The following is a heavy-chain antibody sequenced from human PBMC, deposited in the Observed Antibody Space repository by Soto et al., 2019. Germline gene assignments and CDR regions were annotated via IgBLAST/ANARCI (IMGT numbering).Heavy chain of an antibody. V-gene: IGHV3-21*01. J-gene: IGHJ4*02. CDR2: INGRGNYI. CDR1: GFTFSTYT. CDR3: VREDGIVGANSAFDY. D-gene: IGHD1-26*01. Sequence: EVQVVESGGDLVKPGGSLRLSCPSSGFTFSTYTMNWVRQAPGKGLEWVSSINGRGNYIYYADSVKGRFTISRDNAKNSLYLQMDRLRAEDTALYYCVREDGIVGANSAFDYWGLGALVTVSS.